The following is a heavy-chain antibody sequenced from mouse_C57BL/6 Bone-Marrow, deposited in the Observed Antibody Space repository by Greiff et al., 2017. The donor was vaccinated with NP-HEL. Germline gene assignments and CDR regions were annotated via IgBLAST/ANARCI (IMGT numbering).Heavy chain of an antibody. J-gene: IGHJ3*01. CDR2: INPYNGDN. D-gene: IGHD2-1*01. CDR3: ARCDLLWYLWVAY. V-gene: IGHV1-20*01. CDR1: GYSFTGYF. Sequence: VQLQQSGPELVKPGDSVKISCKASGYSFTGYFMNWVMQSHGKSLEWIGRINPYNGDNFYNQKFKGKATLTVDKSSGTAHMELRSLTSEDSAVYYCARCDLLWYLWVAYWGQGTLVTVAA.